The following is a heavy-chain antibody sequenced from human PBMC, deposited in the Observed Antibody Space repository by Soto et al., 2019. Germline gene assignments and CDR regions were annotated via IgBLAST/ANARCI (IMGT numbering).Heavy chain of an antibody. CDR2: TYYRSKWYN. CDR1: GDSVSSNSAA. Sequence: SQTLSLTCAISGDSVSSNSAAWNWIRQSPSRGLEWLGRTYYRSKWYNDYAVSVKSRITINPDTSKDQFSLQLNSVTPEDTAVYYCARSYYDSSGTSVYYYYGMDVWGQGTTVNVSS. D-gene: IGHD3-22*01. V-gene: IGHV6-1*01. CDR3: ARSYYDSSGTSVYYYYGMDV. J-gene: IGHJ6*02.